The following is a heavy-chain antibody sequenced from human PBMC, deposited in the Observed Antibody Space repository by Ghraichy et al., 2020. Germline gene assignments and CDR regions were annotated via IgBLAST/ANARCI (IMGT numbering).Heavy chain of an antibody. CDR3: ARGLYCSSTSCSLDMDY. J-gene: IGHJ4*02. CDR2: ISSSSSYI. D-gene: IGHD2-2*01. CDR1: GFTFSSYS. V-gene: IGHV3-21*01. Sequence: LSLTCAASGFTFSSYSMNCVRQAPGKGLEWVSSISSSSSYIYYADSVKGRFTISRDNAKNSLYLQMNSLRAEDTAVYYCARGLYCSSTSCSLDMDYWGQGTLVTVSS.